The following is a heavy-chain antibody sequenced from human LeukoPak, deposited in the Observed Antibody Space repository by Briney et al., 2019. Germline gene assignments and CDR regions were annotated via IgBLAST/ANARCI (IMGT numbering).Heavy chain of an antibody. CDR1: GFTFSSHG. CDR3: ARVTYGSGTYGAFDY. Sequence: GGSLRLSCAASGFTFSSHGMSWVRQAPGKGLEWVLTISGSGDNTYYADSVKGRFTISRDNSKNTLYLQMNSLRAENTAVYYCARVTYGSGTYGAFDYWGQGTLVTVSS. V-gene: IGHV3-23*01. J-gene: IGHJ4*02. CDR2: ISGSGDNT. D-gene: IGHD3-10*01.